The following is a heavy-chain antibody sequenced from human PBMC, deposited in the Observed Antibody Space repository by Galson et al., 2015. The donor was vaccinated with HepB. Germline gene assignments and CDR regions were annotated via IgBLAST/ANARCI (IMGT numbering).Heavy chain of an antibody. CDR1: GFPFSTYA. CDR3: AKGELMATRLYDQ. D-gene: IGHD5-12*01. V-gene: IGHV3-23*01. J-gene: IGHJ4*02. CDR2: ITVSGST. Sequence: SLRLSCAASGFPFSTYAMNWVRQAPGKGLQWVSTITVSGSTYYGDSVGGRFVISRDNSKSTLYLRMDSLRPEDTAVYYCAKGELMATRLYDQWGQGALVAVSS.